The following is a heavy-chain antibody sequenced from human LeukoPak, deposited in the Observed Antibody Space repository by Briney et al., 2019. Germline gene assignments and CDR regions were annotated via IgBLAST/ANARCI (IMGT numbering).Heavy chain of an antibody. D-gene: IGHD3-22*01. CDR3: AKDANYYDSTGYLIPFDY. J-gene: IGHJ4*02. CDR1: GFTFSRFA. CDR2: ISGNGHQT. V-gene: IGHV3-23*01. Sequence: GGSRRLSCSASGFTFSRFAMTWVRQLPGRGLEWVSSISGNGHQTYYADSVKGRFSVSRDNSKNILYLQMDSLRADDSALYYCAKDANYYDSTGYLIPFDYWGQGTLVTVSS.